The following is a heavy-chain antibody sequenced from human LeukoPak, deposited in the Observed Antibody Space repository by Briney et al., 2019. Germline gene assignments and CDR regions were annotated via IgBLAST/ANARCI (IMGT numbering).Heavy chain of an antibody. Sequence: GGSLRLSCAASGFTFSSYAMHWVRQAPGKGLEWVAVISYDGSNKYYADSVKGRFTISRDNSKNTLYLQMNSLRAEDTAVYYCARDSLGYCSGGSCADAFDIWGQGTMVTVSS. V-gene: IGHV3-30-3*01. J-gene: IGHJ3*02. CDR2: ISYDGSNK. CDR1: GFTFSSYA. D-gene: IGHD2-15*01. CDR3: ARDSLGYCSGGSCADAFDI.